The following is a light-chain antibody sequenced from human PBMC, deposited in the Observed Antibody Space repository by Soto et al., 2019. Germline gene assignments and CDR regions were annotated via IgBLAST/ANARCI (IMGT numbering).Light chain of an antibody. V-gene: IGKV3-20*01. CDR3: QQYGSPLWT. CDR2: GTI. Sequence: EIVLRQSPGTLSLSPGERATLSCRASQSITSSYLAWYQQKPGQAPRLLISGTISRATGIPDRFSGSGSGTDFTLTISRLEPEDFAVYYCQQYGSPLWTFGQGTKVEIK. CDR1: QSITSSY. J-gene: IGKJ1*01.